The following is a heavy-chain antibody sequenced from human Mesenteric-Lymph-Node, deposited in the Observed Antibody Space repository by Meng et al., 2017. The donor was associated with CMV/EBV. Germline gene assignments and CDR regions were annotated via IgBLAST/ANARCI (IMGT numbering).Heavy chain of an antibody. CDR2: INPNTGQI. J-gene: IGHJ1*01. CDR3: ATIAILGDGQYFQH. CDR1: GYTFTSYD. Sequence: ASVKVSCKASGYTFTSYDINWVRQATGQGLEWMGWINPNTGQIGYAQNFQGRVTMTRNNSLSTASMELTSLKSDDTAVYYCATIAILGDGQYFQHWGQGTLVTVSS. V-gene: IGHV1-8*01. D-gene: IGHD3-9*01.